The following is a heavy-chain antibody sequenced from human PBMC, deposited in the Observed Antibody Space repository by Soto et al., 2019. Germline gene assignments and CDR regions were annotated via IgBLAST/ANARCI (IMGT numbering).Heavy chain of an antibody. Sequence: EVQLEESGGDLVQPGGSLRLSCAASGFTLSAYWMTWVRQAPGKGLEWVANINRDGSKKSYLDSVRGRFTISRDNVGNSLYLQMDSLRADDTALYYCARDVSSGSSSLYLGAFDIWGQGTMVTVSS. CDR1: GFTLSAYW. D-gene: IGHD6-13*01. CDR2: INRDGSKK. CDR3: ARDVSSGSSSLYLGAFDI. J-gene: IGHJ3*02. V-gene: IGHV3-7*05.